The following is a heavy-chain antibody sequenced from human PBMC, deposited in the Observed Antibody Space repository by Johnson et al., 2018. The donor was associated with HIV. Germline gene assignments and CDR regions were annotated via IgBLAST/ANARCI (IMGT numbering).Heavy chain of an antibody. D-gene: IGHD3-10*01. J-gene: IGHJ3*02. CDR2: LSCSGGST. Sequence: VQLVESGGGLVQPGGSLRLSCAAPGFTFSSYALSWVRQAPGKGLESLSALSCSGGSTYYADPVKGQFTISRDNSKNTLYLQMNSLRAEDTVVYYCAKDRGGTPPMGAFDIWGQGTMVTVSS. CDR1: GFTFSSYA. V-gene: IGHV3-23*04. CDR3: AKDRGGTPPMGAFDI.